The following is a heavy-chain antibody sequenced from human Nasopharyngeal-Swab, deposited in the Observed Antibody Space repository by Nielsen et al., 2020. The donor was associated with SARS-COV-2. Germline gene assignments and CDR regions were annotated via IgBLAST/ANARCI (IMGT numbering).Heavy chain of an antibody. D-gene: IGHD3-3*01. CDR3: AGGPGEWLSQYYYYYGMDV. V-gene: IGHV1-18*01. CDR2: ISAYNGNT. Sequence: ASVKVSCKASGGTFSSYGISWVRQAPGQGLEWMGWISAYNGNTNYAQKLQGRVTMATDTSTSTAYMELSSLRSEDTAVYYCAGGPGEWLSQYYYYYGMDVWGQGTTVTVSS. CDR1: GGTFSSYG. J-gene: IGHJ6*02.